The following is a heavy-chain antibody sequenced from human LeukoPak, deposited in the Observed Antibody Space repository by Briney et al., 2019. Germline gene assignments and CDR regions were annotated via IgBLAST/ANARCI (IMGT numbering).Heavy chain of an antibody. V-gene: IGHV3-23*01. Sequence: GGSLRLSCAASGFTFSSNGMSWVRQAPGKGLEWVSAISHSGVGTYYADSVKGRFTISRDNSKNTLYLQMNSLRAEDTAVYYCARVFGIAVAAAYYYYGMDVWGQGTTVTVSS. D-gene: IGHD6-19*01. J-gene: IGHJ6*02. CDR1: GFTFSSNG. CDR2: ISHSGVGT. CDR3: ARVFGIAVAAAYYYYGMDV.